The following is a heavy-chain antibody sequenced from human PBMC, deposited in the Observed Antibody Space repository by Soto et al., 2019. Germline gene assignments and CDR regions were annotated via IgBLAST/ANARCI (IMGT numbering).Heavy chain of an antibody. CDR3: VHSGYRYGLTYFDF. Sequence: SGPTLVKPTQTLTLTCTFSGFSLSTSGVGVGWIRQPPGKALGWLALIYWNDDKRYSPSLKSRLTITKDTSKNQVVLTMTNMDPVDTATYYCVHSGYRYGLTYFDFWGQGSLVTGSS. D-gene: IGHD5-18*01. CDR1: GFSLSTSGVG. CDR2: IYWNDDK. J-gene: IGHJ4*02. V-gene: IGHV2-5*01.